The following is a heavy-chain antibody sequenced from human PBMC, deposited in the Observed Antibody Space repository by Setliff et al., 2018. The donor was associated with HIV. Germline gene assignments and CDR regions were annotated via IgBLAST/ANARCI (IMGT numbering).Heavy chain of an antibody. D-gene: IGHD2-2*01. Sequence: PGGSLRLSCAGSGFTFSNYSMNWVRQVPGKGLQWVSYINTRSSTIYYADSVKGRFTISRDNARNSLYLQMNSLRAEDTAVYYCARDLSCGSASCYLGDFDYWGQGTLVTVSS. CDR3: ARDLSCGSASCYLGDFDY. CDR1: GFTFSNYS. V-gene: IGHV3-48*01. J-gene: IGHJ4*02. CDR2: INTRSSTI.